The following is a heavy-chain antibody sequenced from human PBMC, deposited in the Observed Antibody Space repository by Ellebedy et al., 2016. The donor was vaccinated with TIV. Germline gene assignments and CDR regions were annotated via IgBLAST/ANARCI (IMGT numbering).Heavy chain of an antibody. CDR3: AKDLSWWSADDY. V-gene: IGHV3-23*01. CDR2: IGGDDHT. D-gene: IGHD3-16*01. CDR1: GFNFDSNA. J-gene: IGHJ4*02. Sequence: GESLKISCVASGFNFDSNAMSWVRQTPGKGLEWVAGIGGDDHTHYAHFVEGRSTISRDRSKSTLHLEMSRLRVEDTAVYYCAKDLSWWSADDYWGQGALVTVSS.